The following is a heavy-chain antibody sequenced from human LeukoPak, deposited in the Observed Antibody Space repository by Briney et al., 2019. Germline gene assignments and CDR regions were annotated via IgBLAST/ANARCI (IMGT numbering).Heavy chain of an antibody. CDR2: IKTKIDGETT. V-gene: IGHV3-15*01. J-gene: IGHJ4*02. CDR1: GFSFRNAW. D-gene: IGHD6-13*01. Sequence: GGSLRLSCAASGFSFRNAWMSWVRQAPGKGLEWVGRIKTKIDGETTDYAAPVKGRFTISRDDSKNTLDLQMNSLKTEDTALYYCTTERWDSSSHLYYFDYWGQGTLVTVSS. CDR3: TTERWDSSSHLYYFDY.